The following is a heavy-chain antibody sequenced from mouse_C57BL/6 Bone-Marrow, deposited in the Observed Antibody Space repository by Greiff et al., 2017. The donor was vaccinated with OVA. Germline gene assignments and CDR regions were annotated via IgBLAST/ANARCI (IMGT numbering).Heavy chain of an antibody. J-gene: IGHJ1*03. CDR3: ARGPYYGSSYWYFDV. V-gene: IGHV1-64*01. Sequence: QVQLKQSGAELVKPGASVKLSCKASGYTFTSYWMHWVKQRPGQGLEWIGMIHPNSGSTNYNEKFKSKATLTVDKSSSTAYMQRSSLTSEDSAVYYCARGPYYGSSYWYFDVWGTGTTVTVSS. CDR1: GYTFTSYW. D-gene: IGHD1-1*01. CDR2: IHPNSGST.